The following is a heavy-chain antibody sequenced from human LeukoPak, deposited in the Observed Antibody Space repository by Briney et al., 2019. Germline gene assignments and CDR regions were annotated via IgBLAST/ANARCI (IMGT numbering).Heavy chain of an antibody. CDR2: MNPNSGNT. Sequence: GASVKVSCKASGYTFTSYDINWVRQATGQGLEWMGWMNPNSGNTGYAQKFQGRVTMTRDTSISTAYMELSSLRSEDTAVYYCARGDYVLRFLEWLLPPDYWGQGTLVTVSS. CDR3: ARGDYVLRFLEWLLPPDY. CDR1: GYTFTSYD. J-gene: IGHJ4*02. V-gene: IGHV1-8*01. D-gene: IGHD3-3*01.